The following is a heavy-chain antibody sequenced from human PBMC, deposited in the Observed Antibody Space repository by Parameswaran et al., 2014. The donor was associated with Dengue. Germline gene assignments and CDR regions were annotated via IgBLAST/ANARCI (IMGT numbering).Heavy chain of an antibody. Sequence: RWIRQPPGKGLEWIGYIYYSGSTYYNPSLKSRVTISVDTSKNQFSLKLSSVTAADTAVYYCARASEGYYDSSGYYAFDIWGQGTMVTVSS. V-gene: IGHV4-30-4*01. CDR2: IYYSGST. J-gene: IGHJ3*02. D-gene: IGHD3-22*01. CDR3: ARASEGYYDSSGYYAFDI.